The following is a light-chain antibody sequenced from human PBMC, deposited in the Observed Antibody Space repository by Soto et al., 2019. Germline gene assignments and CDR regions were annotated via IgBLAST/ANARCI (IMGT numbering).Light chain of an antibody. J-gene: IGLJ2*01. Sequence: QSVLTQPPSVSAAPGQKVTISCSGSSSNIGYNYVSWYQHLPGTAPKLLIFDNNKRPSGIPDRFSGSKSGTSATLGITGLQTGDEADNYCGTWDSSLSAVVFGGGTKLTVL. CDR2: DNN. V-gene: IGLV1-51*01. CDR3: GTWDSSLSAVV. CDR1: SSNIGYNY.